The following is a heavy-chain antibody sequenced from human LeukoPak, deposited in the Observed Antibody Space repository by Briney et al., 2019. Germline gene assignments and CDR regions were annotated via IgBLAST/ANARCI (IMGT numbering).Heavy chain of an antibody. J-gene: IGHJ4*02. Sequence: PSETLSLTCTVSGGSISTYYWSWIRQPPGKGLEWIGSIHHSGRTYYNPSLKSRVTISVDTSKNQFSLKLSSVTAADTAIFYCASGYFVHTFDFWGQGTLGTVSS. V-gene: IGHV4-59*04. D-gene: IGHD2-2*03. CDR3: ASGYFVHTFDF. CDR1: GGSISTYY. CDR2: IHHSGRT.